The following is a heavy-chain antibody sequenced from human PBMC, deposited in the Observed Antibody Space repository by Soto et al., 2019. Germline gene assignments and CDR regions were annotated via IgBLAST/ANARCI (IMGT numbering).Heavy chain of an antibody. J-gene: IGHJ4*02. Sequence: EVQLVESGGGSVEPGGSLRLSCEVSGFTFSSYEMSWVRQAPGKGLECIAYISSSGSTTDHADSVKGRFTVSRDNVKNSLYLEMNSLRVEDSGIYYCAREENYYESSGYAGRYFDYWGQGALVTVSS. CDR3: AREENYYESSGYAGRYFDY. V-gene: IGHV3-48*03. D-gene: IGHD3-22*01. CDR1: GFTFSSYE. CDR2: ISSSGSTT.